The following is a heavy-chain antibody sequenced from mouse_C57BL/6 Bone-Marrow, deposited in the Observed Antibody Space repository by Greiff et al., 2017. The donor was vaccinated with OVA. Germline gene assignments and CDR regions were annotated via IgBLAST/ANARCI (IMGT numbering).Heavy chain of an antibody. CDR2: IDPETGGT. J-gene: IGHJ4*01. CDR3: TRGYSNYYAMYY. V-gene: IGHV1-15*01. D-gene: IGHD2-5*01. CDR1: GYTFTDYE. Sequence: VQVVESGAELVRPGASVTLSCKASGYTFTDYEMHWVKQTPVHGLEWIGAIDPETGGTAYNQKFKGKAILTADKSSSTAYMELRSLTSEDSAVYYCTRGYSNYYAMYYWGQGTSVTVSS.